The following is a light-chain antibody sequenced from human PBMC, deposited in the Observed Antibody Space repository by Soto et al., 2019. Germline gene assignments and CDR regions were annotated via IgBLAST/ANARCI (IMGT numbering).Light chain of an antibody. J-gene: IGLJ2*01. CDR2: EVS. Sequence: QSALTQPASVSGSPGQSITISCTGTSSDVGDYNYVSWYQQHPGKVPKLMIYEVSNRPSGVSNRFSGSKSGNTASLTISGLQAEDEADYYCSSYTSSSNVVFGGGTKVTVL. CDR3: SSYTSSSNVV. CDR1: SSDVGDYNY. V-gene: IGLV2-14*01.